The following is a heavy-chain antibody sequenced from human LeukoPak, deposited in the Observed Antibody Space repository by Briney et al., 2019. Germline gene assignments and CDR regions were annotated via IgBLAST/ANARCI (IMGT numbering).Heavy chain of an antibody. D-gene: IGHD3-22*01. V-gene: IGHV3-21*01. CDR1: GFTFSSYS. CDR2: ITSSSSYI. CDR3: AREVWRDYYDSSGDFDY. Sequence: GGSLRLSCAASGFTFSSYSMNWVRQAPGKGLQWVSYITSSSSYIYYADSVKGRFTISRDNAKSSLYLQMNSLRAEDTAVYYCAREVWRDYYDSSGDFDYWGQGTLVTVSS. J-gene: IGHJ4*02.